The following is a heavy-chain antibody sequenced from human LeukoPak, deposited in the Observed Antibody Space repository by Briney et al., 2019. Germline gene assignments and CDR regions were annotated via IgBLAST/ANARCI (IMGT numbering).Heavy chain of an antibody. J-gene: IGHJ3*02. CDR1: GGSFSGYY. Sequence: SETLSLTCAVYGGSFSGYYWSWIRQPPGKGLEWIGYIYYSGSTNYNPSLKSRVTISVDTSKNQFSLKLSSVTAADTAVYYCARQVVTTVLFDAFDIWGQGTMVTVSS. D-gene: IGHD2-21*02. V-gene: IGHV4-59*08. CDR3: ARQVVTTVLFDAFDI. CDR2: IYYSGST.